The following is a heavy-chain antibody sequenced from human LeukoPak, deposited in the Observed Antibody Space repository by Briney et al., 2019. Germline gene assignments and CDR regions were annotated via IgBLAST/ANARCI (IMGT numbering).Heavy chain of an antibody. CDR2: TYHGGST. V-gene: IGHV4-4*02. CDR3: ARGEEHGSGTVHFDY. J-gene: IGHJ4*02. D-gene: IGHD3-10*01. CDR1: GDSISNSHW. Sequence: SGTLSLTCAVSGDSISNSHWWSWVRQPPRKGLEWIGETYHGGSTNFNPSLKSRVTISVDRSNNQFSLRLTSVTAADTAVYYCARGEEHGSGTVHFDYWGQGTLVTVSS.